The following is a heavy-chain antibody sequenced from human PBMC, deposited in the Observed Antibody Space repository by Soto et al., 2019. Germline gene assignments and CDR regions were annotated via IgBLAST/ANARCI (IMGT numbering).Heavy chain of an antibody. CDR3: TRVATAVPS. J-gene: IGHJ5*02. CDR1: GGSMSSYY. Sequence: SETLSLTCTVSGGSMSSYYWSWIRQPPGKGLEWIGNIYYRGTTNYNPSLQGRVTMSIDTSKNQFSLMLTSVTAADTAVYYCTRVATAVPSWGRGVLVTVSS. V-gene: IGHV4-59*12. D-gene: IGHD5-18*01. CDR2: IYYRGTT.